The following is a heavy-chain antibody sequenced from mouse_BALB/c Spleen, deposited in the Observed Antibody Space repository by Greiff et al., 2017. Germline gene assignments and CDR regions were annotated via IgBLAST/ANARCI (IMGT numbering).Heavy chain of an antibody. CDR1: GFSLTSYG. J-gene: IGHJ2*01. Sequence: VQLQQSGPSLVQPSQSLSITCTVSGFSLTSYGVHWVRQSPGKGLEWLGVIWRGGSTDYNAAFMSRLSITKDNSKSQVFFKMNSLQADDTAIYYCAKNWGSPGYYFDYWGQGTTLTVSS. CDR3: AKNWGSPGYYFDY. V-gene: IGHV2-5-1*01. CDR2: IWRGGST.